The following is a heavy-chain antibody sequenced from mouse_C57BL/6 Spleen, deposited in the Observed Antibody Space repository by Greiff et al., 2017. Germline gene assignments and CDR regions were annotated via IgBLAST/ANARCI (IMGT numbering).Heavy chain of an antibody. CDR1: GYTFTDYE. Sequence: VKLVESGAELVRPGASVTLSCKASGYTFTDYEMHWVKQTPVHGLEWIGAIDPETGGTAYNQKFKGKAILTADKSSSTAYMELRSLTSEDSAVYYCTRERGTTVVDYWYFDVWGTGTTVTVSS. CDR3: TRERGTTVVDYWYFDV. D-gene: IGHD1-1*01. CDR2: IDPETGGT. J-gene: IGHJ1*03. V-gene: IGHV1-15*01.